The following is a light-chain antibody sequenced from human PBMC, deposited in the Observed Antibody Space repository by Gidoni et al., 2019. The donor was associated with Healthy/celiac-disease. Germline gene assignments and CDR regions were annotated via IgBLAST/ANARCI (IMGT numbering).Light chain of an antibody. CDR1: QSISSY. CDR3: QQSYSTPWT. CDR2: AAS. Sequence: DIQMTQSPSSLSASVGYRVTITCRASQSISSYLNWYQPKPGKAPKLLIYAASSLQSGVPSRFSGSGSGTDFTLTISSLQPEDFATYYCQQSYSTPWTFGQGTKVEIK. V-gene: IGKV1-39*01. J-gene: IGKJ1*01.